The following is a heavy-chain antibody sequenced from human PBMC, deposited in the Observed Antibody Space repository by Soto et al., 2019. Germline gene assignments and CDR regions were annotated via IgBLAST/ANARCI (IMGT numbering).Heavy chain of an antibody. D-gene: IGHD5-18*01. CDR3: ARIPVDTSMIYWLDP. CDR1: SGSVSSGDYY. J-gene: IGHJ5*02. V-gene: IGHV4-61*08. Sequence: WETLSLTCTVSSGSVSSGDYYWSWIRQPPGKGLEWIGYIYYSGNTNYNPSLKSRVIISVDTSENLFSLKLTSVTAADTAVYYCARIPVDTSMIYWLDPWGQGTLVTVSS. CDR2: IYYSGNT.